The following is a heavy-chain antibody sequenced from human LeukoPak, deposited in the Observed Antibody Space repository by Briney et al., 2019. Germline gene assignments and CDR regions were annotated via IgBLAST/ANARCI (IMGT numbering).Heavy chain of an antibody. CDR1: GFTFSSYA. J-gene: IGHJ5*02. D-gene: IGHD5-12*01. CDR3: ARQLLTYSGYGAINWFDP. Sequence: PGGSLRLSCAASGFTFSSYAMSWIRQPPGKGLEWIGYIYYSGSTNYNPSLKSRVTISVDTSKNQFSLKLSSVTAADTAVYYCARQLLTYSGYGAINWFDPWGQGTLVTVSS. CDR2: IYYSGST. V-gene: IGHV4-59*08.